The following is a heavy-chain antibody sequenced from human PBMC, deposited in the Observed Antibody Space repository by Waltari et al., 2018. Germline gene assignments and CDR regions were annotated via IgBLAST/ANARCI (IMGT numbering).Heavy chain of an antibody. Sequence: QLPLQESGPGLVEPSETLSLTCRVSGRSITTKRPSWCWIRQPPGQGLEWIATMSYSGATYSSPSLKSRVTISRDTSKNQVSLKLGSVTAADTAVYYCATYLGASLGTAAFDVWGQGTMVTVSS. CDR2: MSYSGAT. CDR3: ATYLGASLGTAAFDV. J-gene: IGHJ3*01. D-gene: IGHD1-1*01. CDR1: GRSITTKRPS. V-gene: IGHV4-39*01.